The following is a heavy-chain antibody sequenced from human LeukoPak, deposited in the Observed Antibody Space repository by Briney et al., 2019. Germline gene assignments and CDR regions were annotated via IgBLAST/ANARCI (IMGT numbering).Heavy chain of an antibody. J-gene: IGHJ4*02. V-gene: IGHV1-46*01. Sequence: ASVKVSCKASGYTFTTYYMHWVRQAPGQGLEWMGIINPSGGSTSYAQKFQGRVSMTRDTSTSTVYMELSSLRSEDTAVYYCASAPYDSSGYYQNFDYWGQGTLVTVSS. CDR2: INPSGGST. CDR1: GYTFTTYY. CDR3: ASAPYDSSGYYQNFDY. D-gene: IGHD3-22*01.